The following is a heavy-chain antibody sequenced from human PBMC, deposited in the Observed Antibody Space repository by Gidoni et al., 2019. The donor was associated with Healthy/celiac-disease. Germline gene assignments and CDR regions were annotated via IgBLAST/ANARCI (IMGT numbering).Heavy chain of an antibody. J-gene: IGHJ5*02. V-gene: IGHV3-23*01. CDR2: ISGSGGST. D-gene: IGHD3-16*01. CDR1: GFTFSSYA. CDR3: AKAVENYDYVWGIDH. Sequence: EVQLLESGGGLVQPGGSLRLSCSASGFTFSSYAMSWVRQAPGKGLEWVSAISGSGGSTYYADSVKGRFTISRDNSKNTLYLQMNSLRAEDTAVYYCAKAVENYDYVWGIDHWGQGTLVTVSS.